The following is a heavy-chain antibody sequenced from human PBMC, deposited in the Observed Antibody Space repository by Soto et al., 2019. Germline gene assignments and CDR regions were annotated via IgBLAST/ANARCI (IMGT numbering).Heavy chain of an antibody. D-gene: IGHD3-9*01. Sequence: QVQLVQSGAEVKKPGSSVKVSCKASGGTFSSYTISWVRQAPGQGLVWMGRIIPILGIANYAQKFQGRVTITADKSTSTAYMELSSLRSEDTAVYYCASTVSFDYWDFDYWGQGTLVTVSS. CDR2: IIPILGIA. V-gene: IGHV1-69*02. J-gene: IGHJ4*02. CDR1: GGTFSSYT. CDR3: ASTVSFDYWDFDY.